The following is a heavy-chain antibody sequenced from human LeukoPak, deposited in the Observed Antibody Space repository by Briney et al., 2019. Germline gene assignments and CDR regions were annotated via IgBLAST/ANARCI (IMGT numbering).Heavy chain of an antibody. CDR1: GYTFTGYY. CDR2: INPNSGGT. J-gene: IGHJ4*02. Sequence: ASVKVSCKASGYTFTGYYMHWVRQAPGQGLEWMGWINPNSGGTNYAQKFQGRVTMTRDTSISTAYMELSRLRSDDTAVYYCARLSFDSSGYYLFDYWGQGTPVTVSS. V-gene: IGHV1-2*02. D-gene: IGHD3-22*01. CDR3: ARLSFDSSGYYLFDY.